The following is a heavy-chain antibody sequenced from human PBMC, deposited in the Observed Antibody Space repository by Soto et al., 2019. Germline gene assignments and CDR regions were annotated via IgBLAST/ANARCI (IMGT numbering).Heavy chain of an antibody. V-gene: IGHV1-69*13. CDR3: AKAAQTRFNWNDLGNWFDP. Sequence: ASVKVSCKASGYTFTSYDINWVRQATGQGLEWMGGIIPIFGIPNYAQKFQGRVAITADESTNTAYMELSSLRSDDTAVYYCAKAAQTRFNWNDLGNWFDPWGQGTLVTVS. J-gene: IGHJ5*02. CDR1: GYTFTSYD. CDR2: IIPIFGIP. D-gene: IGHD1-1*01.